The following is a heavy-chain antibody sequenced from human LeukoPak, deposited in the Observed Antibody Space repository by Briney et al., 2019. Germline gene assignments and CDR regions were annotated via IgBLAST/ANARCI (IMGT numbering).Heavy chain of an antibody. CDR2: INPNTGVT. J-gene: IGHJ4*02. CDR3: ATSRPDFLPVSPLLDY. CDR1: GYSFTGYY. Sequence: ASVKVSCKASGYSFTGYYMHWVRQAPGQGLEWLGWINPNTGVTKYPQKFQGRVTLTRDTSISTAYMELARLKSDDTAVYYCATSRPDFLPVSPLLDYWGQGTLVTVSS. V-gene: IGHV1-2*02. D-gene: IGHD2/OR15-2a*01.